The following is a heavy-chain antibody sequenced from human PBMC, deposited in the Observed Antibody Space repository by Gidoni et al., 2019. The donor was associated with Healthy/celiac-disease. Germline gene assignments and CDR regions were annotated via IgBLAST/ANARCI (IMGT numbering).Heavy chain of an antibody. J-gene: IGHJ4*02. V-gene: IGHV3-74*01. Sequence: EVQLVESGGGLVQPGGALRRSCAASGFSFSRYWMHWVRPAPGKGRVWVSRINSEWVSTSYPDSVKARFPISRDNAKNTLYLQMNSLRAEATAVYSCARGVGGYSYGFVFDYWGQGTLVTVSS. CDR3: ARGVGGYSYGFVFDY. D-gene: IGHD5-18*01. CDR1: GFSFSRYW. CDR2: INSEWVST.